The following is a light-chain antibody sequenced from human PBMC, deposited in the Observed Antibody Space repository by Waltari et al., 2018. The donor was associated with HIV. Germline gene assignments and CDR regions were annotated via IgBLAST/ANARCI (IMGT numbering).Light chain of an antibody. CDR2: EVT. CDR3: SSYASNNTFVV. J-gene: IGLJ2*01. Sequence: QSALTQPPSASGPPGQSVTISCTGTSRDIGRYDFVSWYQVRPDSVPKLIPYEVTKRPSGVPVRFSGSKSGNTASLTVSGLQTDDEADYYCSSYASNNTFVVFGGGTKLTVL. V-gene: IGLV2-8*01. CDR1: SRDIGRYDF.